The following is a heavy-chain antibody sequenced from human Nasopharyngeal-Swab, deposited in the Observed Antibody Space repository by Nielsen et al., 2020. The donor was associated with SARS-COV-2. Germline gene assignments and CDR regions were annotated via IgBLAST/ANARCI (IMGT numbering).Heavy chain of an antibody. D-gene: IGHD1-26*01. CDR1: GDDVSNNTTG. J-gene: IGHJ4*02. V-gene: IGHV6-1*01. CDR3: ARGFLREGFDS. Sequence: SQTLSLTCAVSGDDVSNNTTGWNRIRLTPSRGLEWLGRKYYSSKWNYDYALSVKSRMTVNPDTSKNQFSLELNSVTPEDTAVYYCARGFLREGFDSWGQGILVTVSS. CDR2: KYYSSKWNY.